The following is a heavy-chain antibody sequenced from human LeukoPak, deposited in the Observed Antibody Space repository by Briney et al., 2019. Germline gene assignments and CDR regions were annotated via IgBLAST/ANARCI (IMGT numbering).Heavy chain of an antibody. J-gene: IGHJ5*02. CDR1: GFIFNSHG. Sequence: GSLRLSCAASGFIFNSHGMHWVRQAPGKGLDWVAFIRYDGTEKDYADSVKGRFTISRDNAKNSLYLQMNSLRAEDTALYYCVKGRWFGELLSWGQGTLVSVSS. CDR2: IRYDGTEK. CDR3: VKGRWFGELLS. V-gene: IGHV3-30*02. D-gene: IGHD3-10*01.